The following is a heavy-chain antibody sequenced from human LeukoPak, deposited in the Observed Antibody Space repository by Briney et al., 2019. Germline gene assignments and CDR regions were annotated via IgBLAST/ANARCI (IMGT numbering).Heavy chain of an antibody. V-gene: IGHV4-59*01. CDR2: IYYSGST. CDR3: ARVFDRVDSSGYLLFDY. CDR1: GGSISSYY. D-gene: IGHD3-22*01. Sequence: KPSETLSLTCTVSGGSISSYYWSWIRQPPGKGLEWIGYIYYSGSTSYNPSLKSRVTISVDTSRNQFSLKLSSVTAADTAVYYCARVFDRVDSSGYLLFDYWGQGTLVTVSS. J-gene: IGHJ4*02.